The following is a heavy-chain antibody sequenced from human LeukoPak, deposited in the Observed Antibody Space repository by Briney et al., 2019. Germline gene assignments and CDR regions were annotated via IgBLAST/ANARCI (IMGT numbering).Heavy chain of an antibody. D-gene: IGHD3-10*01. CDR1: GFTFSNYG. V-gene: IGHV3-33*01. CDR3: ARDLYGSGNYYNFFDY. CDR2: IWHDGTNK. Sequence: GGSLRLSCAASGFTFSNYGMHWVRQAPGKGLEWVALIWHDGTNKNYADAVRGRFTISRDNSKNTVYVQMNGLRAEDTAVYYCARDLYGSGNYYNFFDYWGQGTLVTVSS. J-gene: IGHJ4*02.